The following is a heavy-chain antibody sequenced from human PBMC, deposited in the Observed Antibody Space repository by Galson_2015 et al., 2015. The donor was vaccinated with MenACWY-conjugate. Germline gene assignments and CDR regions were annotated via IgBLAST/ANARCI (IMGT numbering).Heavy chain of an antibody. CDR1: GYTFATYA. CDR2: INAGNGNT. V-gene: IGHV1-3*01. J-gene: IGHJ5*02. Sequence: QSGAEVKKSGASVKVSCKASGYTFATYAIHWVRQAPGQRLEYLGWINAGNGNTRSAQKLQGRVTITRDTSANTAYMELSSLRSEDTAEYYCAGASPRYGNGFFYLWGQGTLVIVSS. CDR3: AGASPRYGNGFFYL. D-gene: IGHD6-25*01.